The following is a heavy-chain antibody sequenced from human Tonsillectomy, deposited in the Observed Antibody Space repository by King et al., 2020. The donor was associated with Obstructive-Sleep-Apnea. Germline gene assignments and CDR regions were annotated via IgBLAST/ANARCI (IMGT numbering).Heavy chain of an antibody. J-gene: IGHJ4*02. Sequence: AQLVQSGSEVKKPGASVKVSCKPSGYTFTNYYMHWGRQSPGQGLEWMVWINPNSGGTNYAQKFQGRGTMTRETSISTAYMELSRRRSEDMAVYYCASYGTVGAIGYFDYWGQRTLVTVSS. CDR2: INPNSGGT. CDR3: ASYGTVGAIGYFDY. CDR1: GYTFTNYY. V-gene: IGHV1-2*02. D-gene: IGHD1-26*01.